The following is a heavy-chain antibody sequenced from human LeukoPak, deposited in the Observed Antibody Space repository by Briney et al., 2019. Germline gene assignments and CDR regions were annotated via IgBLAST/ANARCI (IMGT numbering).Heavy chain of an antibody. V-gene: IGHV3-74*01. CDR2: INSDGSST. J-gene: IGHJ4*02. D-gene: IGHD6-13*01. Sequence: GGSLRLSCAASGFTFSSYWMHWVRHAPGKGLVWVSRINSDGSSTSYADSVKGRFTISRDNAKNTLYLQMNSLRAEDTAVYYCVRGGYSSSSKLNWGQGTLVTVSS. CDR1: GFTFSSYW. CDR3: VRGGYSSSSKLN.